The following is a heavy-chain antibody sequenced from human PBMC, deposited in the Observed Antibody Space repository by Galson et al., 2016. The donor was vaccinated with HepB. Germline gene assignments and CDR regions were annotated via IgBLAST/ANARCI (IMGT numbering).Heavy chain of an antibody. D-gene: IGHD6-13*01. J-gene: IGHJ4*02. CDR1: GFTFGNSV. CDR3: AKGQQLAYFDY. Sequence: SLRLPCASSGFTFGNSVMSWVRQAPGKGLEWVSSITNIGGNTYYADSVKGLFTISRDNSKNTLYLQMNSLRAEGTAVYYCAKGQQLAYFDYWGQGTLVTVSS. V-gene: IGHV3-23*01. CDR2: ITNIGGNT.